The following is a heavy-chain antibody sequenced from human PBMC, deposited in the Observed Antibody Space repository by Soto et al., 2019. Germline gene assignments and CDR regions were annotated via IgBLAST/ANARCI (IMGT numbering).Heavy chain of an antibody. CDR1: GFTFISYW. Sequence: EVQLVESGGGLVPPGGSLSLSCAASGFTFISYWMSWVRQAPGKGLEWVANIKQDGSEKYYVDSVKGRFTICRDNAKNSLYLQMNSLRAEDTAVYSCARDSNPFDYWGQGTLVTVSS. V-gene: IGHV3-7*01. D-gene: IGHD4-4*01. CDR3: ARDSNPFDY. J-gene: IGHJ4*02. CDR2: IKQDGSEK.